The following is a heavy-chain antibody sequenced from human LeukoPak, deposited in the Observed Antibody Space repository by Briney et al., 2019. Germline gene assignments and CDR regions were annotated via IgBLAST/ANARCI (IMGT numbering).Heavy chain of an antibody. CDR2: FYYSGST. D-gene: IGHD4-11*01. V-gene: IGHV4-59*13. CDR3: ARYRGKTTVSSLDWFDP. Sequence: AEPVSLLCSVSGGPMSIYYGMGTPGPPGRGLECIGYFYYSGSTKHNHTLKSRVTISVDTSKNQFSLNLSSVTAADTAVYYCARYRGKTTVSSLDWFDPWGQGTLVTVSA. CDR1: GGPMSIYY. J-gene: IGHJ5*02.